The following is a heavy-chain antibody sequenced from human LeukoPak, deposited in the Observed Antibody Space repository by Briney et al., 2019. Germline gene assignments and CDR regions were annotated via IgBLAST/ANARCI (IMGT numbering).Heavy chain of an antibody. V-gene: IGHV1-69*01. CDR1: GGTLISYA. J-gene: IGHJ4*02. CDR2: IIPNFGTT. Sequence: SVKVSCKASGGTLISYAISWVRQAPGEGREWGGGIIPNFGTTTYAQKFQGRVTITADESTSTAYMELSSLRSEDTAVYYCARSPFSYGQFPFDYWGQGTLVTVSS. CDR3: ARSPFSYGQFPFDY. D-gene: IGHD5-18*01.